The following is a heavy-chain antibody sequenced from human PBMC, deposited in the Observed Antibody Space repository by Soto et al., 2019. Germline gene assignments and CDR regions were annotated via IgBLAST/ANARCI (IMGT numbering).Heavy chain of an antibody. D-gene: IGHD2-15*01. V-gene: IGHV1-46*01. CDR2: INPSGGAT. CDR3: AGSHCSGGSCYLGAFDI. J-gene: IGHJ3*02. Sequence: QVQLVQSGAEVQKPGASVKISCKASGYTFINFFIHWVRQAPGQGLEWVGIINPSGGATTYPQKFQGRVTMSKDTSTSTVYVDVSSLRFDDTGVYYCAGSHCSGGSCYLGAFDIWGQGTMVTVSS. CDR1: GYTFINFF.